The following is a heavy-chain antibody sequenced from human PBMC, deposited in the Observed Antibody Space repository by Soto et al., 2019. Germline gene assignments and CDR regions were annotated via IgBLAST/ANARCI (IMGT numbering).Heavy chain of an antibody. CDR1: GGSVSSGSYY. D-gene: IGHD6-13*01. CDR2: IYYSGST. J-gene: IGHJ4*02. V-gene: IGHV4-61*01. CDR3: AREGYSSSWYRLYFDY. Sequence: SETLSLTCTVSGGSVSSGSYYWSWIRQPPGKGLEWIGYIYYSGSTNYNPSLKSRVTISVDTSKNQFSLKLSSVTAADTAVCYCAREGYSSSWYRLYFDYWGQGTLVTVSS.